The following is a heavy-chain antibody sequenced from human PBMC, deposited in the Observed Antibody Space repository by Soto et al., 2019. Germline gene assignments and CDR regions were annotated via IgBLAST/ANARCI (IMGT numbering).Heavy chain of an antibody. CDR2: INPRSGGT. CDR3: ATDRVAFDM. V-gene: IGHV1-2*02. Sequence: ASVKVSCKASRHMFTGYYIHWVRQAPGQGLEWMGWINPRSGGTKYAEKFQGRVSMTGYTSITTAYLELSSLTSDDTAVYYCATDRVAFDMWGQGTKVTVSS. CDR1: RHMFTGYY. D-gene: IGHD3-22*01. J-gene: IGHJ3*02.